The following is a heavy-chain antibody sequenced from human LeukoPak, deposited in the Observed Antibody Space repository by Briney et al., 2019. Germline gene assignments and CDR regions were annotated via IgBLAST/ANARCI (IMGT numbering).Heavy chain of an antibody. CDR3: SRGPRCDP. Sequence: ASVKVSCKTSGYSFNIYEINWVRQATGQGLEWMGWVNPNSGDTDYAQKFQGRLTMTRNTSISTAYMELSGLRLGDTAVYYCSRGPRCDPWGQGTQVTVSS. V-gene: IGHV1-8*01. CDR1: GYSFNIYE. CDR2: VNPNSGDT. J-gene: IGHJ5*02.